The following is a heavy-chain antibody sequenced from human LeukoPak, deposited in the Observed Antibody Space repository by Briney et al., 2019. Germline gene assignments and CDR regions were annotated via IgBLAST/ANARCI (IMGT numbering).Heavy chain of an antibody. CDR2: ISWNSGSI. Sequence: GGSLRLSCAASGFTFDDYAMHWVRQAPGKGLEWVSGISWNSGSIGYADSVKGRFTISRDNAKNSLYLQMNSLRAEDTALYYCAKDKGTAMVQGLFDYWGQGTLVTVSS. CDR3: AKDKGTAMVQGLFDY. CDR1: GFTFDDYA. V-gene: IGHV3-9*01. J-gene: IGHJ4*02. D-gene: IGHD5-18*01.